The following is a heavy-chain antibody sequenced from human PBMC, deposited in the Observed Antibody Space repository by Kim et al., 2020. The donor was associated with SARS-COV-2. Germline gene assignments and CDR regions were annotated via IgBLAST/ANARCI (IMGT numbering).Heavy chain of an antibody. V-gene: IGHV4-34*01. CDR3: ATDYGSGFFDH. D-gene: IGHD3-10*01. Sequence: SETLSLTCGVYGGSFSGYYWSWIRQPPGKGLEWIGEVSHSGSTNYNPSLKNRVTIVVGTSKNQFSLYLTSVTAADTAVYYCATDYGSGFFDHWGLGTLVTVSS. CDR2: VSHSGST. CDR1: GGSFSGYY. J-gene: IGHJ4*03.